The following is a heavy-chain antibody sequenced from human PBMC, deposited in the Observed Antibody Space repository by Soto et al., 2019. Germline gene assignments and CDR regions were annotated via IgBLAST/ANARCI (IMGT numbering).Heavy chain of an antibody. Sequence: GSLRLSCAASGFTFSSYEMNWVRQAPGKGLEWVSYISSSGSTIYYADSVKGRFTISRDNAKNSLYLQMNSLRAEDTAVYYCARSGGDPYYYDSSGYAARYGMDVWGQGTTVTVSS. D-gene: IGHD3-22*01. CDR2: ISSSGSTI. J-gene: IGHJ6*02. V-gene: IGHV3-48*03. CDR3: ARSGGDPYYYDSSGYAARYGMDV. CDR1: GFTFSSYE.